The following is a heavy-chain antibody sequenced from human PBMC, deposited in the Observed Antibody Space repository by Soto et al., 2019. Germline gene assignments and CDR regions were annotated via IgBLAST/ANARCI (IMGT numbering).Heavy chain of an antibody. J-gene: IGHJ6*02. D-gene: IGHD3-10*01. V-gene: IGHV3-74*01. CDR1: GISFSGYW. CDR3: ARGIKNYYVQDV. CDR2: INSDESSR. Sequence: GGSLRLSCAASGISFSGYWMHWVRQAPGKGLVWVSRINSDESSRSYADFVKGRFTISRDNAKNTVFLQMHSLRDEDTGVYYCARGIKNYYVQDVWGQGTTVTVSS.